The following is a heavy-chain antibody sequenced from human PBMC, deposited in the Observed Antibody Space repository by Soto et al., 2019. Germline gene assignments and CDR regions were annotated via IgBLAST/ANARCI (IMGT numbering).Heavy chain of an antibody. D-gene: IGHD2-2*02. Sequence: SVKVSCKASGGTFSSYAISWVRQAPGQGLEWMGGIIPIFGTANYAQKFQGRVTITADESTSTAYMELSSLRSEDTAVYYCARDRCSSTSCYIGPYYYYYGMDVWGQGTTVTVSS. J-gene: IGHJ6*02. V-gene: IGHV1-69*13. CDR2: IIPIFGTA. CDR1: GGTFSSYA. CDR3: ARDRCSSTSCYIGPYYYYYGMDV.